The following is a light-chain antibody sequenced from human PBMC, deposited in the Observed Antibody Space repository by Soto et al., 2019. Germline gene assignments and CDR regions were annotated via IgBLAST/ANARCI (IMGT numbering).Light chain of an antibody. V-gene: IGKV1-5*01. Sequence: DIQMTQSPSTLPASVGDRVTITFGAIQSISSWLAWYQQKPGKAPKLLIYDASSLESGVPSRFSGSGSGTEFTLTISSLQPDDFATYYCQHYNSYSEAFGQGTKVDIK. J-gene: IGKJ1*01. CDR3: QHYNSYSEA. CDR1: QSISSW. CDR2: DAS.